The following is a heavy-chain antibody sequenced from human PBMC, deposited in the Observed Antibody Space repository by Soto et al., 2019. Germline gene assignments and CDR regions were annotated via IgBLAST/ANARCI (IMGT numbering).Heavy chain of an antibody. Sequence: GGSVQVSCKASGFTFTSYGISWVRRAPGQGLEWMGWISAYNGNTNYAQKLQGRVTMTTDTSTSTAYMELRSLRSDDTAVYYCARATPALNYYGSGSYYTPWGQGTLVTVSS. J-gene: IGHJ5*02. D-gene: IGHD3-10*01. CDR2: ISAYNGNT. CDR3: ARATPALNYYGSGSYYTP. V-gene: IGHV1-18*01. CDR1: GFTFTSYG.